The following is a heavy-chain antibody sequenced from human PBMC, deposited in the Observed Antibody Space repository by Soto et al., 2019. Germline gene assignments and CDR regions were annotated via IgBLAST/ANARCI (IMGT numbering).Heavy chain of an antibody. CDR3: ARETYCSSTSCYYGESTKNWFEP. Sequence: EVQLVESGGGLVQPGGSLRLSCAASGFTFSSYSMNWVRQAPGKGLGWVSYISSSSSTIYYADSVKGRFTISRDNAKNSLYLQMISLRADDTAVYYCARETYCSSTSCYYGESTKNWFEPWGQGTLVTVSS. D-gene: IGHD2-2*01. J-gene: IGHJ5*02. CDR2: ISSSSSTI. V-gene: IGHV3-48*01. CDR1: GFTFSSYS.